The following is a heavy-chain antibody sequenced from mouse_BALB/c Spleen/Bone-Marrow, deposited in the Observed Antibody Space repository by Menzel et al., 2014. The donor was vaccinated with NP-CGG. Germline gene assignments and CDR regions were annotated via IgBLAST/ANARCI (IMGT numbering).Heavy chain of an antibody. V-gene: IGHV2-9*02. Sequence: VQLQQSGPGLVAPSQSLSITCTVSGFSLSNYGVHWVRQPPGKGLEWLGVIWAGGSTNYNSAIMYRLSINKDNFKSQVVLKMNSLQPDDTAMYYCSRYYGRSDSWFAYWGQGTLVTVSA. D-gene: IGHD1-1*01. CDR3: SRYYGRSDSWFAY. CDR2: IWAGGST. CDR1: GFSLSNYG. J-gene: IGHJ3*01.